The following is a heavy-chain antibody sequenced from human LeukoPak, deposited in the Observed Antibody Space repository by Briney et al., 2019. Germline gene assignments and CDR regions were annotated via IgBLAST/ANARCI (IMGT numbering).Heavy chain of an antibody. CDR2: ISAYNGNT. V-gene: IGHV1-18*04. CDR3: ARYRCLVVRSGMTFDI. Sequence: ASVKVSCKASGYTFTSYGISWVRQAPGQALEWMGWISAYNGNTNYAQKLQGRVTMTTDTSTSTAYMELRSLRSDDTAVYYCARYRCLVVRSGMTFDIWGQGTMVTVSS. J-gene: IGHJ3*02. CDR1: GYTFTSYG. D-gene: IGHD6-19*01.